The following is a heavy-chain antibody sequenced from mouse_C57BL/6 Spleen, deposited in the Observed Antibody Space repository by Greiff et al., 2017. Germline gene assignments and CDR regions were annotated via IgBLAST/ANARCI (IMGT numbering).Heavy chain of an antibody. CDR3: ARRDYGSSYYAMDY. J-gene: IGHJ4*01. D-gene: IGHD1-1*01. CDR2: IYPGSGST. CDR1: GYTFTSYW. V-gene: IGHV1-55*01. Sequence: VQLQQPGAELVKPGASVKMSCKASGYTFTSYWITWVKQRPGQGLEWIGDIYPGSGSTNYNEKFKSKATLTVDTSSSTAYMQLRSLTSEVSAVYYCARRDYGSSYYAMDYWGQGTSGTVSS.